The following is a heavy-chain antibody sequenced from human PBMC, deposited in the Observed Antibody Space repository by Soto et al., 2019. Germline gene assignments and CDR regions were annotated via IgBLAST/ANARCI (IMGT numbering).Heavy chain of an antibody. CDR3: ATWGISIAVAGLDY. D-gene: IGHD6-19*01. J-gene: IGHJ4*02. CDR1: GGSISSSSYY. Sequence: QLQLQESGPGLVKPSETLSLTCTVSGGSISSSSYYWGWIRQPPGKGLEWIGSIYYSGSTYYNPSLTSRVTLSLDTSKNQFSLKLSSVTAADTAVYYCATWGISIAVAGLDYWGQGTLVTVSS. CDR2: IYYSGST. V-gene: IGHV4-39*01.